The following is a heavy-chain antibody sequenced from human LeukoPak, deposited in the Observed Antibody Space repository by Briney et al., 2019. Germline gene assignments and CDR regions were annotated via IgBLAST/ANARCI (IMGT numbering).Heavy chain of an antibody. Sequence: GESLKISCKGSGYSFTSYWIGWVRQMPGKGLEWMGIIYPGDSDTRYSPSFQGQVTLSADKSISTAYLHWSSLKASDTAIYYCARPDDYGGKPAAFDIWGQGTLVTVSS. J-gene: IGHJ3*02. CDR1: GYSFTSYW. D-gene: IGHD4-23*01. CDR3: ARPDDYGGKPAAFDI. V-gene: IGHV5-51*01. CDR2: IYPGDSDT.